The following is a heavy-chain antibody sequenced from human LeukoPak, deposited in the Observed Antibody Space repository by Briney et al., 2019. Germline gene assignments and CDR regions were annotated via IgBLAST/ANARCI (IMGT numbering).Heavy chain of an antibody. D-gene: IGHD3-10*01. CDR2: ISGSGGST. CDR3: AKDSSYYYDSGSFYVY. V-gene: IGHV3-23*01. CDR1: GFTFSSYA. Sequence: GGSLRLSCAASGFTFSSYAMSWVRQAPGKGLEWVSGISGSGGSTYYADSVKGRFAISRDISKNTLSLQMNSLRAEDTAVYYCAKDSSYYYDSGSFYVYWGQGTLVTVSS. J-gene: IGHJ4*02.